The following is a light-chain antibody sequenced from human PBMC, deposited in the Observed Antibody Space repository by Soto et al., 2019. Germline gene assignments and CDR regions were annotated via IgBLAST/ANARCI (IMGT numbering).Light chain of an antibody. Sequence: VLTQPRSVSGSPGQSVTISCTGTSSDVGGYNYVSWYQQRPGKAPKLMIYDVSKRPSGVPDRFSGSKSGNTASLTISGLQAEDEADYYCCSYAGSYIYVFGPGTKVTVL. CDR1: SSDVGGYNY. CDR3: CSYAGSYIYV. V-gene: IGLV2-11*01. CDR2: DVS. J-gene: IGLJ1*01.